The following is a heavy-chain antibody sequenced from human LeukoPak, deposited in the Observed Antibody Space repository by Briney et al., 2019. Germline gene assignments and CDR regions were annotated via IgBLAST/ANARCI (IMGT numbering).Heavy chain of an antibody. CDR1: GGSVSSGNFY. CDR3: ARDRGGDSFDI. CDR2: LHTSGNT. D-gene: IGHD2-21*01. J-gene: IGHJ3*02. V-gene: IGHV4-61*02. Sequence: PSETLSLTCTVSGGSVSSGNFYWTSIRQPAGNQLEWIGRLHTSGNTNHNPSLWSRVTISTDTSKSQFSLTFNFVTAADTAVYYCARDRGGDSFDIWGQGTTVTVSS.